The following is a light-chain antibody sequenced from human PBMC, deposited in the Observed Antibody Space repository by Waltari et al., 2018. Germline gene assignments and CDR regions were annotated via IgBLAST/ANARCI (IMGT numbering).Light chain of an antibody. Sequence: DIQMTQSPSSVSASVGDRVTLTCRASQAISSRVAWYQQKPGKAPKLLIFDASSLHTGVPSRFSGSGSGTDFTLTIRSLQPEDFATYYCQQVNSFPRTFGQGTKVEVK. CDR2: DAS. CDR3: QQVNSFPRT. CDR1: QAISSR. J-gene: IGKJ1*01. V-gene: IGKV1-12*01.